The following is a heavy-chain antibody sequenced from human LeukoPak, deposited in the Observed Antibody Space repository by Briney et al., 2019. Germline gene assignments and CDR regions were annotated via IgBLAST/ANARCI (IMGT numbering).Heavy chain of an antibody. D-gene: IGHD2-2*01. CDR1: GGSISSSSYY. CDR2: IYYSGST. Sequence: PSETLSLTCTVSGGSISSSSYYWGWIRQPPGKGLEWIGSIYYSGSTYYNPSLKSRVTISVDTSKNQFSLKLSSVTAADTAVYYCARRVIVVVPAARGGHFDYWGQGTLVTVSS. J-gene: IGHJ4*02. V-gene: IGHV4-39*01. CDR3: ARRVIVVVPAARGGHFDY.